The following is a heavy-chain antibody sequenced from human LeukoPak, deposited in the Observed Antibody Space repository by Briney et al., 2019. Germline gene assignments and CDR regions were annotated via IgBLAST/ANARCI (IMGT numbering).Heavy chain of an antibody. CDR1: GGSMTSYY. CDR2: IYHSGTS. J-gene: IGHJ4*02. V-gene: IGHV4-59*01. D-gene: IGHD3-22*01. Sequence: KPSETLSLTCSVSGGSMTSYYWSWIRQPPGKGLEWIGYIYHSGTSNYNPSLQSRVAMSVDTSKNQISLKVRSVTSADTAVYYCAKSSGSVEHYYDSSAPWYYFDYWGQGTLVTVSS. CDR3: AKSSGSVEHYYDSSAPWYYFDY.